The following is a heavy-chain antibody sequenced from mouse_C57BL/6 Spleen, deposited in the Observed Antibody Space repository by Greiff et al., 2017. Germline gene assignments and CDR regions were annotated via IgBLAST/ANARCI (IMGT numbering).Heavy chain of an antibody. D-gene: IGHD3-2*02. CDR3: ARHEGGRQLRSRGFSY. Sequence: QVQLQQSGAELVKPGASVKLSCKASGYTFTEYTIHWVKQRSGQGLEWIGWFYPGSGSIKYNENFKDKATLTADKSSSTGYLELSRLTSEDSAVYFCARHEGGRQLRSRGFSYWGQGTTLTVSS. CDR2: FYPGSGSI. V-gene: IGHV1-62-2*01. J-gene: IGHJ2*01. CDR1: GYTFTEYT.